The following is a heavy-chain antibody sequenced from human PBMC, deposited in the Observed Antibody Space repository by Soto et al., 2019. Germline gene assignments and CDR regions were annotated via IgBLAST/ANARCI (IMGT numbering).Heavy chain of an antibody. Sequence: GGSLRLSCAASGFTFSSYAMTWVRQAPGKGLEWVSVIIGSGGSTDYADSVKGRFTISRDNFKDTLHLQMNSLRAEDTAVYYCAKNRGSGWPYYFDYWGQGTLVTVSS. CDR3: AKNRGSGWPYYFDY. CDR2: IIGSGGST. V-gene: IGHV3-23*01. D-gene: IGHD6-19*01. J-gene: IGHJ4*02. CDR1: GFTFSSYA.